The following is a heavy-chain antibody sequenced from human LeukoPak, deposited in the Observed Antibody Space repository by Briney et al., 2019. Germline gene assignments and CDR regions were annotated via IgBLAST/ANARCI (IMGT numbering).Heavy chain of an antibody. CDR1: GYTFSDFS. CDR3: VRFRRNNYRSGYYYYYDY. J-gene: IGHJ4*02. CDR2: ISVRSNYR. Sequence: PGGSLRLSCAASGYTFSDFSVNWVRQAPGKGLEWVSSISVRSNYRYYADSVRGRFTISRDDARDSLFLQMNSLRAEDTAVYFCVRFRRNNYRSGYYYYYDYSGQGTLVTVSS. D-gene: IGHD3-22*01. V-gene: IGHV3-21*01.